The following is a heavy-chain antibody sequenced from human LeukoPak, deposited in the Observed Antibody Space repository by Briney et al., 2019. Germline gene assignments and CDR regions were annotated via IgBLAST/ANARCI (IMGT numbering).Heavy chain of an antibody. D-gene: IGHD3-22*01. CDR3: AHRSGYYYDY. J-gene: IGHJ4*02. CDR2: IYYSGST. CDR1: GGSISSYY. Sequence: SETLSLTCTVSGGSISSYYWSWIRQPPEKGLEWIGNIYYSGSTNYNPSLKSRVTISVDTSKNQFSLKLSSVTAADTAVYYCAHRSGYYYDYWGQGTLVTVSS. V-gene: IGHV4-59*01.